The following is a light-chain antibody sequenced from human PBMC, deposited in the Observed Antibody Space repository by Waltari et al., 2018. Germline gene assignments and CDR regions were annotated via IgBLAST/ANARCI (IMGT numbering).Light chain of an antibody. CDR2: EVN. CDR3: CSYAGSGTWV. CDR1: SSVVGSYTL. J-gene: IGLJ3*02. V-gene: IGLV2-23*02. Sequence: QSALTQPASVSGSPGQSTTISCTGTSSVVGSYTLVSWYEQHPGKAPKLMIYEVNQRPSGVSNRFSGSKSDNTASLTISGLRTEDEADYYCCSYAGSGTWVFGVGTKLTVL.